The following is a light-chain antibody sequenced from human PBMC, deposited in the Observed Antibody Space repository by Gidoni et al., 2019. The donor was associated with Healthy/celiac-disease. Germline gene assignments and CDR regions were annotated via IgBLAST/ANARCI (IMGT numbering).Light chain of an antibody. CDR1: QGISSY. Sequence: DIQLTQSPSFLSASVGDRVTITCRASQGISSYLAWYQQKPGKAPKLLIYAASTLQSGVPSRFSGSGSWTEFTLTISSLQPEDFATYYCQQLNSYPRTVTFGPGTKVDIK. CDR2: AAS. J-gene: IGKJ3*01. V-gene: IGKV1-9*01. CDR3: QQLNSYPRTVT.